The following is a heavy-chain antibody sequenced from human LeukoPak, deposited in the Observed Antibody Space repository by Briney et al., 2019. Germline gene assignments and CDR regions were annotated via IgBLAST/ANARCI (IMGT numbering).Heavy chain of an antibody. J-gene: IGHJ4*02. CDR2: IIPSLDIP. CDR1: GDTFSRYA. Sequence: ASVKVSCKASGDTFSRYAISWVRQAPGQGLEWMGRIIPSLDIPNYPQKFQGRVTITADKSTSTAYMEVRSLGSEDTAVYYCARSVGGATTPRFDYWGQGTLVTVPS. V-gene: IGHV1-69*04. CDR3: ARSVGGATTPRFDY. D-gene: IGHD1-26*01.